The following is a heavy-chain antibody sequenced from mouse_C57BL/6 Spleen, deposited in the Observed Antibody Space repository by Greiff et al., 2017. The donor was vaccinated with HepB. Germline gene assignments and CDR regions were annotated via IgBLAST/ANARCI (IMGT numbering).Heavy chain of an antibody. D-gene: IGHD3-2*02. CDR1: GFSLTSYG. Sequence: VQLKESGPGLVQPSQSPSITCTVSGFSLTSYGVHWVRQSPGKGLEWLGVIWRGGSTDYNAAFMSRLSITEDNSKSQVFFKMNSLQADDTAIYYCAKPDSSGYGFDYWGQGTTLTVSS. V-gene: IGHV2-5*01. CDR2: IWRGGST. J-gene: IGHJ2*01. CDR3: AKPDSSGYGFDY.